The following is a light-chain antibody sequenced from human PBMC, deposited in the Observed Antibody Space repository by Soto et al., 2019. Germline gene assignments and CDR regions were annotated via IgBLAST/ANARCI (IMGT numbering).Light chain of an antibody. V-gene: IGKV3-20*01. CDR1: QSVSSSY. CDR3: QTYGSSTWT. CDR2: GAS. J-gene: IGKJ1*01. Sequence: EIVLTQSPGTLSLSPGERATLSCRASQSVSSSYLAWYQQKPGQAPRLLIYGASSRATGIPDRFSGSGSGTDFTLTISRLEPEDFAVYYCQTYGSSTWTFGQGTKVDIK.